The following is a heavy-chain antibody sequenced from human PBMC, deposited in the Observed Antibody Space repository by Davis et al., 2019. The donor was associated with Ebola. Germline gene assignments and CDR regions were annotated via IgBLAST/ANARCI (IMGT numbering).Heavy chain of an antibody. V-gene: IGHV3-48*02. CDR2: ITKDSDVM. Sequence: GESLKISCAASGFLFSDFSMNWVRQAPGKGLEWITYITKDSDVMHYADSVKGRFTVSRDNAKNSLFLQMSSLRDEDSAVYYCARDHFFAFDFWSQGVHVSVSS. CDR1: GFLFSDFS. CDR3: ARDHFFAFDF. J-gene: IGHJ4*02.